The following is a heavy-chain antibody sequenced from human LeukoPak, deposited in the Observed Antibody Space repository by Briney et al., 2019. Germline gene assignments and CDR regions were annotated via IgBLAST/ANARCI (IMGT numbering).Heavy chain of an antibody. CDR1: GFSFENYN. J-gene: IGHJ3*02. CDR2: INVITGYI. Sequence: PGGSLRLSCAASGFSFENYNMNRVSQAPGKGLEWVAYINVITGYIYYADSLKGRFTISRDNAKKSLFLEMNSLRVEDTAVYYCARDRSGSSSVDDAFDIWGQGIMVTVSS. V-gene: IGHV3-21*01. D-gene: IGHD1-26*01. CDR3: ARDRSGSSSVDDAFDI.